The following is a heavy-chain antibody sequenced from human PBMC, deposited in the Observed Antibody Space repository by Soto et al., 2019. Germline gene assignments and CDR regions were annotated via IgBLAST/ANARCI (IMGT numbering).Heavy chain of an antibody. Sequence: GGSLRLSCAASGFTFSDYYMSWIRQAPGKGLEWVSYISSSGSTIYYADSVKGRFTISRDNAKNSLYLQMNSLRAEDTAVYYCARDPGYYDFWSGYPTLDYWGQGTLVTVSS. CDR2: ISSSGSTI. CDR3: ARDPGYYDFWSGYPTLDY. CDR1: GFTFSDYY. V-gene: IGHV3-11*01. D-gene: IGHD3-3*01. J-gene: IGHJ4*02.